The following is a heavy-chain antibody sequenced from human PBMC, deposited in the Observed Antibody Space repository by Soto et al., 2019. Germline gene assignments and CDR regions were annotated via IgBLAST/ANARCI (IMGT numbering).Heavy chain of an antibody. D-gene: IGHD1-26*01. CDR3: AKESTVGSPGDYFDS. Sequence: EVELLESGGDLVQPGGSLRLSCAASGLTFSSYDKNWVRQAPGKGLEWVSAIGVYANTYYADSVKGRFTISRDDSRNTVHLQLNSLRVDDTAVYYCAKESTVGSPGDYFDSWGQGTLVTVSS. V-gene: IGHV3-23*01. J-gene: IGHJ4*02. CDR2: IGVYANT. CDR1: GLTFSSYD.